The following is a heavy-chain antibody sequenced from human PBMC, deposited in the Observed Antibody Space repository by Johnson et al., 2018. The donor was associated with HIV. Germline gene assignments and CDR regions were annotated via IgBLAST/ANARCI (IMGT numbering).Heavy chain of an antibody. CDR1: GFTFSSYS. D-gene: IGHD3-9*01. J-gene: IGHJ3*02. CDR3: ARWGPYDILTGYDAFDI. V-gene: IGHV3-33*03. Sequence: QVQLVESGGGVVQPGRSLRLSCAASGFTFSSYSMHWVRQAPGKGLEWVAVIGYDGSNNYYADSVKGRFTISRDNAKNSLYLQMNSRRAEDTAVYYCARWGPYDILTGYDAFDIWGQGTMVTVSS. CDR2: IGYDGSNN.